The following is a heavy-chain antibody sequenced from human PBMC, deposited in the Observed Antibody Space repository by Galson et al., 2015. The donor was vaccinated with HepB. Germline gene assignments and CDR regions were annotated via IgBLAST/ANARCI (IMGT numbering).Heavy chain of an antibody. V-gene: IGHV2-70*11. CDR2: IDWDDDK. CDR1: GFSLSTSGMC. Sequence: PALVKPTQTLTLTCTFSGFSLSTSGMCVSWIRQPPGKALEWLARIDWDDDKHYSTSLKTRLTISKDTSKNQVVLTMTNMDPVDTATYYCARNPGIAVAGSAYDAFDIWGQGTMVTVSS. J-gene: IGHJ3*02. D-gene: IGHD6-19*01. CDR3: ARNPGIAVAGSAYDAFDI.